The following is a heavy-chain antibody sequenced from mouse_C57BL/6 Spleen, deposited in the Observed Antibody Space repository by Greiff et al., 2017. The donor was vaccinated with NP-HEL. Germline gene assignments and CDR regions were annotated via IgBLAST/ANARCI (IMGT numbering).Heavy chain of an antibody. CDR2: IWRGGST. Sequence: VQLQQSGPGLVQPSQSLSITCTASGFSLTSYGVHWVRQSPGKGLEWLGVIWRGGSTDYNADFMSSMGITKDNSQSRVFFKKNSLQADDTAIYYCAKTRQSHWYFDVWGTGTTVTVSS. CDR3: AKTRQSHWYFDV. J-gene: IGHJ1*03. CDR1: GFSLTSYG. D-gene: IGHD6-2*01. V-gene: IGHV2-5*01.